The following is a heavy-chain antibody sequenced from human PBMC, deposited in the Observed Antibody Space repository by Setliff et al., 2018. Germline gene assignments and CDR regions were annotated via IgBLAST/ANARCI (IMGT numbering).Heavy chain of an antibody. CDR3: ASCPMRERYFDY. Sequence: SETLSLTCTVSGGSISGHYWSWIRQPPGKGLAWIGSIYYSGSTNYNPSLKRRVTISVDTSKNQFSLKLSSVTAADTAVYYCASCPMRERYFDYWGQGTLVTVSS. J-gene: IGHJ4*02. D-gene: IGHD1-26*01. CDR1: GGSISGHY. CDR2: IYYSGST. V-gene: IGHV4-59*11.